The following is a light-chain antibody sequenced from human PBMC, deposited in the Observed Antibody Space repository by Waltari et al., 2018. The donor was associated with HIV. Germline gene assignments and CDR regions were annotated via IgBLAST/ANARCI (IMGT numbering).Light chain of an antibody. CDR3: QSHDSSLSGYV. V-gene: IGLV1-40*01. Sequence: QSVLTQPPSVSGAPGQRVTISCTGSRPNIGAGYPVHWYQQLPGTAPKLLIYGNSNRPSGFPDRFSGSKSGTSASLAITGLQAEDEADYHCQSHDSSLSGYVFGTGTKVTVL. CDR2: GNS. CDR1: RPNIGAGYP. J-gene: IGLJ1*01.